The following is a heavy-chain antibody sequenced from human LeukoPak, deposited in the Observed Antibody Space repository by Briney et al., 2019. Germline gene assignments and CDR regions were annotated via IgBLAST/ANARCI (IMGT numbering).Heavy chain of an antibody. CDR2: IIPIFGTA. J-gene: IGHJ4*02. CDR1: GGTFSSYA. V-gene: IGHV1-69*13. CDR3: AREVGSRFDY. D-gene: IGHD2-15*01. Sequence: ASVEVSCKASGGTFSSYAISWVRQAPGQGLEWMGGIIPIFGTANYAQKFQGRVTITADESTSTAYVELSSLRSEDTAVYYCAREVGSRFDYWGQGTLVTVSS.